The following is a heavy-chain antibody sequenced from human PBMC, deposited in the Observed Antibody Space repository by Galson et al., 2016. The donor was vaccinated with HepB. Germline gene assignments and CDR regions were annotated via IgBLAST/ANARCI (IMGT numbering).Heavy chain of an antibody. V-gene: IGHV4-34*01. D-gene: IGHD3-10*01. CDR1: GGSLSGYY. CDR3: ARAWGRGSYAGVFDI. CDR2: IDDSETT. J-gene: IGHJ3*02. Sequence: SETLSLTCGVSGGSLSGYYWNWIRQTPGKGLGWIGEIDDSETTDYNPSLKSRVTISEDTSKNQFSLRLSSLTAAGTAVYFCARAWGRGSYAGVFDIWGQGTPVAVSP.